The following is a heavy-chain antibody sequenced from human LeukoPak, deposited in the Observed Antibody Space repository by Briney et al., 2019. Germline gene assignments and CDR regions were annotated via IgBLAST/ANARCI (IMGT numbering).Heavy chain of an antibody. J-gene: IGHJ5*02. Sequence: ASVKVSCKASGYTFTSYDINWVRQATGQGLEWMGWMNPNSGNTGYAQKFQGRVTMTRNTSISTAYMELSSLRSEDTAVYYCARAQWLWDWFDPWGQGTLVTVSS. V-gene: IGHV1-8*01. CDR1: GYTFTSYD. CDR3: ARAQWLWDWFDP. D-gene: IGHD6-19*01. CDR2: MNPNSGNT.